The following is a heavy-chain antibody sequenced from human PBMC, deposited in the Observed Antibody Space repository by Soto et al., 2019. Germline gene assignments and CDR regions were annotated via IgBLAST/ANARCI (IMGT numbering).Heavy chain of an antibody. CDR2: INPSGGST. D-gene: IGHD2-15*01. Sequence: GASVKVSCKASGYTFTSYYMHWVLQAPGQGLEWMGIINPSGGSTSYAQKFQGRVTMTRDTSTSTVYMELSRLISDDTAVYYCARGDVRVVASFDPWGQGALVTVS. V-gene: IGHV1-46*01. CDR3: ARGDVRVVASFDP. CDR1: GYTFTSYY. J-gene: IGHJ5*02.